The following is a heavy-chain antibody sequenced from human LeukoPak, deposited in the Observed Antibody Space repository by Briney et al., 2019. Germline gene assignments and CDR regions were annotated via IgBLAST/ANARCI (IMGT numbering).Heavy chain of an antibody. CDR3: VRIGDFGDPPHS. J-gene: IGHJ4*02. CDR2: IYYSGTT. Sequence: PSETLSLTCAVYGGSFSGYYWGWIRQPPGKGLEWIGTIYYSGTTYYNPSLKSRITISKDTSKNQFSLNLSSVTAADTAVYYCVRIGDFGDPPHSWGQGTLVTVSS. V-gene: IGHV4-34*01. CDR1: GGSFSGYY. D-gene: IGHD4-17*01.